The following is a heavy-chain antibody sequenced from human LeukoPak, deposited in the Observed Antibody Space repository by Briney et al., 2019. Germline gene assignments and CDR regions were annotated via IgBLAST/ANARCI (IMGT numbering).Heavy chain of an antibody. D-gene: IGHD3-3*01. V-gene: IGHV1-8*01. CDR3: ARVDDFWSGPVVN. Sequence: ASVKVSCKASGYTFTSYDVNWVRQATGQGLEWMGWMNPNSGNTGLAQKFQGRVTLTRDTSLSTAYMELSNLRSDDTAVYYCARVDDFWSGPVVNWGQGTLVTVSS. CDR2: MNPNSGNT. CDR1: GYTFTSYD. J-gene: IGHJ4*02.